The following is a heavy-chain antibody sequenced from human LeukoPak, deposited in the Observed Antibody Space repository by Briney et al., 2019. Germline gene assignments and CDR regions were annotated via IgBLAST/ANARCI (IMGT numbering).Heavy chain of an antibody. J-gene: IGHJ4*02. D-gene: IGHD3-22*01. CDR2: ISYDGSNK. V-gene: IGHV3-30*03. CDR3: ASGFDSRFFDR. CDR1: GFTFSSYG. Sequence: GGSLRLSCAASGFTFSSYGMYWVRQAPGKGLEWVAVISYDGSNKYYADSVKGRFTISRDNAKNSLYLQMNSLRAEDTAVYYCASGFDSRFFDRWGQGALVTVSS.